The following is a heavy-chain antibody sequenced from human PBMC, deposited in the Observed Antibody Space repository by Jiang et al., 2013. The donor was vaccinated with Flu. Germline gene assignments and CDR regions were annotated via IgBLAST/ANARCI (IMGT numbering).Heavy chain of an antibody. CDR1: GFAITGGYY. J-gene: IGHJ4*02. V-gene: IGHV4-38-2*02. Sequence: VQLVESGPGLVKPSETLSLTCDVSGFAITGGYYWAWIRQPPGKGLEWIGSIYHVGNTYYNPSLKSRVTISVDTSKNQFSLKLSSVTAADTAVYYCARDVHYYGGSGFYPSSYWGRGTLVTVSS. CDR3: ARDVHYYGGSGFYPSSY. D-gene: IGHD3-22*01. CDR2: IYHVGNT.